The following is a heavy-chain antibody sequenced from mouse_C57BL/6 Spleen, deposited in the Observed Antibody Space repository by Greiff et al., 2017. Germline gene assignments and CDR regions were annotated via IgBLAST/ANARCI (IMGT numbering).Heavy chain of an antibody. V-gene: IGHV5-17*01. CDR2: ISSGSSTI. CDR3: ARRYGNLGYAMDY. Sequence: EVQLQESGGGLVKPGGSLKLSCAASGFTFSDYGMHWVRQAPEKGLEWVAYISSGSSTIYYADTVKGRFTISRDNAKNTLFLQRSRLRSEDTAMYYCARRYGNLGYAMDYWGQGTSVTVSS. D-gene: IGHD2-1*01. CDR1: GFTFSDYG. J-gene: IGHJ4*01.